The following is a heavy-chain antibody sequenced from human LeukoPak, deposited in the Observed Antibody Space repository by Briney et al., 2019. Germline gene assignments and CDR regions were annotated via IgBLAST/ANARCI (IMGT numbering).Heavy chain of an antibody. CDR2: IYYSGST. CDR1: GGSISSYY. CDR3: ASYSYYYDSSGYLDY. J-gene: IGHJ4*02. Sequence: SETLSLTCTVSGGSISSYYWSWIRQPPGKGLEWIGYIYYSGSTNYNPSLKSRVTISVDTSKNQFSLKLSSVTAADTAVYYCASYSYYYDSSGYLDYWGQGTLVTVSS. D-gene: IGHD3-22*01. V-gene: IGHV4-59*01.